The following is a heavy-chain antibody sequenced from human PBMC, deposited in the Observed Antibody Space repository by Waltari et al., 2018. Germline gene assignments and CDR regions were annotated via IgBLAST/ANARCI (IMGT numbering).Heavy chain of an antibody. Sequence: EVHLLESGGGLAQPGGSLRRSCAASGFNFISYAMSWVRQAPGKGLEWVSGISDSGVITKYADSVKGRFTVSRDNSKNTVFLQLNSLRAEDTAIYYCARHLYSIDYLELGNWGQGTLVTVSS. CDR3: ARHLYSIDYLELGN. D-gene: IGHD3-22*01. J-gene: IGHJ4*02. CDR2: ISDSGVIT. CDR1: GFNFISYA. V-gene: IGHV3-23*01.